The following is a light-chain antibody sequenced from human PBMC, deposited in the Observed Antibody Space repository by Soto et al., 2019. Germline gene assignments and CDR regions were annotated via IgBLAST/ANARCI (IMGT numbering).Light chain of an antibody. V-gene: IGKV1-39*01. CDR3: QQTYDTPLT. CDR2: GAS. CDR1: QSISSY. J-gene: IGKJ4*01. Sequence: DIQMTQSPSSLSAYVGDRVTITCRASQSISSYLNWYQQKPGKAPKHLIYGASSLQGGAPSTFSGSGSGTDFTLTISSLQPEDFATYYCQQTYDTPLTLGGGTKVDIK.